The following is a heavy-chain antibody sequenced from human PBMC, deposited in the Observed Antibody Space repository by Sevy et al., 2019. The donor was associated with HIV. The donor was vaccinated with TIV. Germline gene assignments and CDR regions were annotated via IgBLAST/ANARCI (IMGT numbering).Heavy chain of an antibody. V-gene: IGHV1-24*01. J-gene: IGHJ4*02. CDR3: ATTKDYYDSSGSPFDS. D-gene: IGHD3-22*01. CDR2: FDPEDGET. Sequence: ASVKVSCKVSGYTLSQISMHWVRQAPGKGIEWMGSFDPEDGETIYAQKFQARVTMTEDTSTDTAYMELSSLRSDDTAVYYCATTKDYYDSSGSPFDSWGQGTLVTVSS. CDR1: GYTLSQIS.